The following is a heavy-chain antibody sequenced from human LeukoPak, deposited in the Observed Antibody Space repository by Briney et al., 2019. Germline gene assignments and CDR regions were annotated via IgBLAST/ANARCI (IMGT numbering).Heavy chain of an antibody. CDR1: GVTFSTYA. V-gene: IGHV3-23*01. CDR2: ISDSSGVT. J-gene: IGHJ4*02. Sequence: AGGSLGLSSADSGVTFSTYAMSWVRQAPGKGLGWVSSISDSSGVTKYADSVKGRFTISRDNSKNTLYLQMNSLRIEDTAIYYCPKDLERYDSCDYHFWGQGTLVTVSS. D-gene: IGHD3-22*01. CDR3: PKDLERYDSCDYHF.